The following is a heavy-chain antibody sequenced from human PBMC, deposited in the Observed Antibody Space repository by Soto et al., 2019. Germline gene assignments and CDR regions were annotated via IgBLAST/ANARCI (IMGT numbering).Heavy chain of an antibody. CDR1: GFPFGNYA. Sequence: QVQLVQSGGGVVQPGKSLRLSCVGSGFPFGNYAMYWVRQTPGKGLEWVAFISYDGSKRYHADSVKGQFTISRDNPTKTVYLQMDSLRPEDTAVYYCAKGGGAPGYPIDYWGQGTLVTVSS. J-gene: IGHJ4*02. V-gene: IGHV3-30*18. CDR2: ISYDGSKR. CDR3: AKGGGAPGYPIDY. D-gene: IGHD3-9*01.